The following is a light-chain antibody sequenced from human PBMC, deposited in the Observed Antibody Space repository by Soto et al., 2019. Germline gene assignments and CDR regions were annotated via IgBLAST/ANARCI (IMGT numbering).Light chain of an antibody. V-gene: IGKV3-15*01. CDR1: QSVSSN. Sequence: EIVMTQSPATLSVSPGERATLSCRASQSVSSNLAWYQRKPGQAPRLLIYGASTRATGIPARFSGSGSGTEFTLTISSLQSEDFAVYYCQQYNNWPRGTFGQGTKVEI. CDR2: GAS. CDR3: QQYNNWPRGT. J-gene: IGKJ1*01.